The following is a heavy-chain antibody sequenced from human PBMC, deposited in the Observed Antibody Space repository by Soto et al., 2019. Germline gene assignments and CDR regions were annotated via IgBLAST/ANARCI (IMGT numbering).Heavy chain of an antibody. CDR3: ARDIAAAGYNWFDP. V-gene: IGHV4-31*03. D-gene: IGHD6-13*01. Sequence: SETLSLTCTVSGGSISSGGYYWCWIRQHPGKGLEWIGYIYYSGSTYYNPSLKSRVTISVDTSKNQFSLKLSSVTAADTAVYYCARDIAAAGYNWFDPWGQGTLVTVSS. CDR2: IYYSGST. J-gene: IGHJ5*02. CDR1: GGSISSGGYY.